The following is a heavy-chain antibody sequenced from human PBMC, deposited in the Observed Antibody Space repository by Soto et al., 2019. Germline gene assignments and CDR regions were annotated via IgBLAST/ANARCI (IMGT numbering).Heavy chain of an antibody. Sequence: SETLSLTCAVYGGSFSGYYWSWIRQPPGKGLEWIGEINHSGSTNYNPSLKSRVTISVDTSKNQFSLKLSSVTAADTAVYYCARVGYDYIWGSYRYLRPQTPNFDYWGQGTLVTVSS. CDR1: GGSFSGYY. V-gene: IGHV4-34*01. J-gene: IGHJ4*02. D-gene: IGHD3-16*02. CDR3: ARVGYDYIWGSYRYLRPQTPNFDY. CDR2: INHSGST.